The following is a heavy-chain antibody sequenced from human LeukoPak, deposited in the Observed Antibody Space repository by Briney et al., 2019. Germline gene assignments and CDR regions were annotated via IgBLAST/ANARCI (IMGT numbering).Heavy chain of an antibody. D-gene: IGHD6-13*01. CDR3: ARALGVAAADYYMDV. J-gene: IGHJ6*03. CDR2: INPNSGGT. CDR1: GYTFTGYY. Sequence: ASVKVSCEASGYTFTGYYMHWVRQAPGQGLERMGWINPNSGGTNYAQKFQGRVTMTRDTSISTAYMELSRVRSDDTAVYYCARALGVAAADYYMDVWGKGTTVTVSS. V-gene: IGHV1-2*02.